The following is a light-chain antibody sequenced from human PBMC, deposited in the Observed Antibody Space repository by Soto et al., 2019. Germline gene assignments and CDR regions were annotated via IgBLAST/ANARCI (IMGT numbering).Light chain of an antibody. CDR1: SSDVGNYDL. CDR3: CAYGGPTTYYV. CDR2: EVN. Sequence: QSVLTQPASVSGSPGQSITISCTGTSSDVGNYDLVSWFLHHPGKAPKLLIYEVNERPSGVANRFSGSKSGNTASLTTSGLQAEDEADYYCCAYGGPTTYYVVGPGTKLAVL. J-gene: IGLJ1*01. V-gene: IGLV2-23*02.